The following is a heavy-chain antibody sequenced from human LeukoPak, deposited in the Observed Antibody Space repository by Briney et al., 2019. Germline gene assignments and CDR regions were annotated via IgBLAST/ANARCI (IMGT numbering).Heavy chain of an antibody. D-gene: IGHD5-12*01. J-gene: IGHJ6*04. CDR3: ARAGGGGYSGYEEGRQANYYYYYGMDV. CDR2: INPNSGGT. Sequence: ASVTVSCKASGYTFTGYYMHWVRQAPGQGLEWMGWINPNSGGTNYAQKIQGWVTMTRDTSISTAYMELSRLRSDDTAVYYCARAGGGGYSGYEEGRQANYYYYYGMDVWGKGTTVTVSS. V-gene: IGHV1-2*04. CDR1: GYTFTGYY.